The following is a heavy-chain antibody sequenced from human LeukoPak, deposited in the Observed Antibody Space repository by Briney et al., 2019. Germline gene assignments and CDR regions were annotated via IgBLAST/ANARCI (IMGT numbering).Heavy chain of an antibody. J-gene: IGHJ4*02. D-gene: IGHD3-22*01. CDR2: IYYSGST. CDR3: ARHYYDRSGYYSTPHYFDY. CDR1: GDSISSNSYY. V-gene: IGHV4-39*01. Sequence: SETLSLTCTVSGDSISSNSYYWGWIRQPPGKGLEWIGSIYYSGSTYYNPSLKSRVTVSVDTAKSRFSLKVSSVTAADTAVYYCARHYYDRSGYYSTPHYFDYWGQGTLVTVSS.